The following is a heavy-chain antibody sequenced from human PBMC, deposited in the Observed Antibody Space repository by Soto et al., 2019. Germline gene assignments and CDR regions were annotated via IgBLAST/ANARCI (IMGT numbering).Heavy chain of an antibody. Sequence: GGSLRLSCAASGFTFSSYSMNWVRQAPGKGLEWVSYISSSSSTIYYADSVKGRFTISRDNAKNSLYLQMNSLRDEDTAVYYCARVDYYDSSGYYFIPDYYYGMDVWGQGTTVTVSS. CDR2: ISSSSSTI. D-gene: IGHD3-22*01. CDR1: GFTFSSYS. J-gene: IGHJ6*02. CDR3: ARVDYYDSSGYYFIPDYYYGMDV. V-gene: IGHV3-48*02.